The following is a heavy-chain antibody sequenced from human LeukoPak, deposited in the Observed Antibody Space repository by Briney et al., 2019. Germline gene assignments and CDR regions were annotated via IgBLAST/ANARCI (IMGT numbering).Heavy chain of an antibody. D-gene: IGHD1-7*01. CDR3: AKRLGLELLYYYYMDV. Sequence: SETLSLSCTVSGGSISSSSYYWGWMRQPPGKGLEWIGSIYYSGSTYYNPSLKSRVTISVDTSKNQFSLKLSSVTAADTAVYYCAKRLGLELLYYYYMDVWGKGTTVTVSS. J-gene: IGHJ6*03. CDR2: IYYSGST. V-gene: IGHV4-39*07. CDR1: GGSISSSSYY.